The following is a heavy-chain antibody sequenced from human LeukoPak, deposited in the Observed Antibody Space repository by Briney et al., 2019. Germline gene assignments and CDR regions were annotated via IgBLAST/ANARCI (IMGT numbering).Heavy chain of an antibody. Sequence: SETLSLTCTVSGGSISSSSYYWGWIRQPPGKGLEWIGSIYYIGPTYYNPSLKSRVTISVDTSKNQFSLKLSSVTAADTAVYYCASGPKAYYDSSGKYNWFDPWGQGTLVTVSS. D-gene: IGHD3-22*01. V-gene: IGHV4-39*01. J-gene: IGHJ5*02. CDR1: GGSISSSSYY. CDR2: IYYIGPT. CDR3: ASGPKAYYDSSGKYNWFDP.